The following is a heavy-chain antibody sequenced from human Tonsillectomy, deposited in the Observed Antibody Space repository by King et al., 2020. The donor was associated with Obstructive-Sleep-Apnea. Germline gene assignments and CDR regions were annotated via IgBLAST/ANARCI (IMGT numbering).Heavy chain of an antibody. CDR2: ISYDGSNK. V-gene: IGHV3-30*04. Sequence: VQLVESGGGVVQPGRSLRLSCAASGLTISSHAMHWVRQAPGKGLEWMAVISYDGSNKYYADSVKGRLTISRDYSKNTLYLQMNSLRAEDTAVYYCARDRSYYYGMDVWGQGTTVTVSS. CDR1: GLTISSHA. CDR3: ARDRSYYYGMDV. J-gene: IGHJ6*02.